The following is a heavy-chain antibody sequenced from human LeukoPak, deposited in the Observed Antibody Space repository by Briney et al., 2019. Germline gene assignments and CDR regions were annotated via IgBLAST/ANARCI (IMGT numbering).Heavy chain of an antibody. D-gene: IGHD2-2*01. J-gene: IGHJ4*02. CDR1: GFSVSSNY. V-gene: IGHV3-66*02. CDR2: IYSGGST. Sequence: GGSLRLSCAASGFSVSSNYMSWVRQAPGKGLEWVSVIYSGGSTYYADSVKGRFTISRDSSKNTLYLQMNSLRAEDTAVYYCAREYCSSTSCSVDYWGQGTLVTVSS. CDR3: AREYCSSTSCSVDY.